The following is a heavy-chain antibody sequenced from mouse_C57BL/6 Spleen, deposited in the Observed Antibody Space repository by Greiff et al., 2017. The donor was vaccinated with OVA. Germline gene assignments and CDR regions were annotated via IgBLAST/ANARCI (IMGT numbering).Heavy chain of an antibody. CDR3: AGGGTVYAMDY. Sequence: VQLQQSGPELVKPGASVKISCKASGYAFSSSWMNWVKQRPGKGLEWIGRIYPGDGDTNYNGKFKGKATLTADKSSSTAYMQLSSLTSEDSAVYICAGGGTVYAMDYWGQGTSVTVSS. J-gene: IGHJ4*01. CDR1: GYAFSSSW. D-gene: IGHD4-1*01. CDR2: IYPGDGDT. V-gene: IGHV1-82*01.